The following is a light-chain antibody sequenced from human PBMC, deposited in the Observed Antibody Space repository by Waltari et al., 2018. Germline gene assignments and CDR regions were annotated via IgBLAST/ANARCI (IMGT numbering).Light chain of an antibody. Sequence: DIQLTQSPSFLSASVGDRVTITCRASQGITNYLAWYQQKPGKAPKLLIYAASALQSGVPSTFSGSGSVTEFTLTISSLQPEDFATYYCQHLNSYPITFGQGTRLEMK. CDR2: AAS. CDR3: QHLNSYPIT. CDR1: QGITNY. J-gene: IGKJ5*01. V-gene: IGKV1-9*01.